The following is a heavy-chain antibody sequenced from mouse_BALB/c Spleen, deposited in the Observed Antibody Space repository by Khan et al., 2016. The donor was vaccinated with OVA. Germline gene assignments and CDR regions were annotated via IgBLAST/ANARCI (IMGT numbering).Heavy chain of an antibody. V-gene: IGHV14-3*02. CDR1: GFTITATY. Sequence: VQLKQSGAELVKPGASVKLSCSASGFTITATYIHWVKQRPEQGLEWIGWIDPPNDDSKYGPKFQAKATLTPDTSSNTAYLQLSSLTSEDTAVFDCATLYCIPFAFWGQGTLVSVSA. D-gene: IGHD1-1*01. CDR3: ATLYCIPFAF. J-gene: IGHJ3*01. CDR2: IDPPNDDS.